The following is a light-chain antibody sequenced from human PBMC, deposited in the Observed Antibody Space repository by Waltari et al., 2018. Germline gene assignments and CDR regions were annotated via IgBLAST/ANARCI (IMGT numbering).Light chain of an antibody. CDR2: DAS. CDR1: QPVSSY. Sequence: EIVLIQSPATLSLSPGERATLSCRASQPVSSYLAWYQQKPGQAPRLLIYDASNRATGIPARFSGSGSGTDFTLTISSLEPEDFAVYYCQQRSKSPLAFGGGTKVEIK. J-gene: IGKJ4*01. CDR3: QQRSKSPLA. V-gene: IGKV3-11*01.